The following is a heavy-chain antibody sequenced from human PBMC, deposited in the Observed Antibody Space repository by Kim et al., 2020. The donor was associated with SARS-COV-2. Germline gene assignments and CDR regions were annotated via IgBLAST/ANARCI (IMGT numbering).Heavy chain of an antibody. CDR3: VRHSPIVGSSTSSRGWFDP. Sequence: SETLSLTCTVSGDSIRSYFWSWIRQAPGKGLQWIGYVLYSGTTTYNPSLESRVSMSVDTSRHLLSLKMTSVTAADTAVYYCVRHSPIVGSSTSSRGWFDPWGQGALVTVSS. CDR2: VLYSGTT. J-gene: IGHJ5*02. V-gene: IGHV4-59*08. CDR1: GDSIRSYF. D-gene: IGHD1-26*01.